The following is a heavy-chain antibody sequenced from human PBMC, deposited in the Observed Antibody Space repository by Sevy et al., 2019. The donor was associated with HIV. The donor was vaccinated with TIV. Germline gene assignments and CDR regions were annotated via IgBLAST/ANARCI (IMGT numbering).Heavy chain of an antibody. CDR2: ISGIGDNT. Sequence: GGSLRLSCAASAFTFSSYAMSWVRQAPGKGLEWVSGISGIGDNTYYADSVKDRFTISRDNSKNTVYLQMNRLRAEDTAVYYCATGMYSSGWYAPSYFDNWGQGTLVTVSS. V-gene: IGHV3-23*01. J-gene: IGHJ4*02. CDR1: AFTFSSYA. D-gene: IGHD6-19*01. CDR3: ATGMYSSGWYAPSYFDN.